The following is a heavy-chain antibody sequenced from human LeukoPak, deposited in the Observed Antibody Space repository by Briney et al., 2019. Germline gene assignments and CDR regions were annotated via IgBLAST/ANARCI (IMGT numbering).Heavy chain of an antibody. CDR1: GYKFSSYW. D-gene: IGHD1-26*01. J-gene: IGHJ4*02. Sequence: GESLKISCKGFGYKFSSYWIGWVRQMPGKGLEWMGMIFPGDSNTRYSPSFEGQVTVSADKSVSTAYLQWSSLRASDTAMYYCARFQGGVELNDYWGQGTPVTVSS. V-gene: IGHV5-51*01. CDR2: IFPGDSNT. CDR3: ARFQGGVELNDY.